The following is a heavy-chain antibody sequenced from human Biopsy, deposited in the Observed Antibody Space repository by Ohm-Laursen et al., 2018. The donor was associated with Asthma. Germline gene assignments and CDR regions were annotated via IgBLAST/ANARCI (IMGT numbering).Heavy chain of an antibody. D-gene: IGHD3-22*01. V-gene: IGHV3-33*05. Sequence: SLRLSCTAFGLTFRNYGMHWVRQAPGKGLEWVALISFDGSTKYFADSVKGRFTISRDDAKNSLYLQMNSLRADDTAVYFCARAYGQFDSRGAAYWGQGTLVSVSS. J-gene: IGHJ4*02. CDR1: GLTFRNYG. CDR2: ISFDGSTK. CDR3: ARAYGQFDSRGAAY.